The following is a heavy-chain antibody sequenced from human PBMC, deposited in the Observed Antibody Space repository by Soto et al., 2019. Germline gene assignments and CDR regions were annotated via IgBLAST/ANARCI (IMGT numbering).Heavy chain of an antibody. V-gene: IGHV3-7*01. CDR2: IKQDGNDL. CDR3: AMTIFGVVTPSSYMDV. Sequence: GGSLRLSCAASGFTFSSYWMSWVRQAPEKGLEWVANIKQDGNDLYFVDSVKGRFTISRDNAKNSLYLHMSSLRAEDTGVYYCAMTIFGVVTPSSYMDVWGKGTTVTV. J-gene: IGHJ6*03. CDR1: GFTFSSYW. D-gene: IGHD3-3*01.